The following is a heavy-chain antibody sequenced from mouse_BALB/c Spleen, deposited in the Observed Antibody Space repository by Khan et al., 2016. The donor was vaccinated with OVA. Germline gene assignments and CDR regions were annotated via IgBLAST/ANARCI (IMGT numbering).Heavy chain of an antibody. CDR3: ARMDTTALDY. Sequence: QVQLKQSGTELARPGTSVKLSCKASGYIFSDYYISWVKQRTGQGLEWMGEIYPGSGNTYYNENFKDKASLTADKSSNTVYIQISSLSSEDSAVYFCARMDTTALDYWGQGSSLTVSS. CDR2: IYPGSGNT. V-gene: IGHV1-77*01. J-gene: IGHJ2*02. D-gene: IGHD2-3*01. CDR1: GYIFSDYY.